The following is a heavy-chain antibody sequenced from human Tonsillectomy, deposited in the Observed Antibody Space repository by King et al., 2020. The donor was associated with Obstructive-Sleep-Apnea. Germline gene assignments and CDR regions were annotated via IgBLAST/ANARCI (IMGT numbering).Heavy chain of an antibody. J-gene: IGHJ4*02. CDR2: IYYSGST. V-gene: IGHV4-59*08. CDR1: GGSISSYY. Sequence: QLQESGPGLVKPSETLSLTCTVSGGSISSYYWSWIRQPPGKGLEWIGYIYYSGSTNYNPSLKSRVTISVDTSKNQFSLKLSSVTAADTAVYYCAGLRDYYDSSGYYAYWGQGTLVTVSS. D-gene: IGHD3-22*01. CDR3: AGLRDYYDSSGYYAY.